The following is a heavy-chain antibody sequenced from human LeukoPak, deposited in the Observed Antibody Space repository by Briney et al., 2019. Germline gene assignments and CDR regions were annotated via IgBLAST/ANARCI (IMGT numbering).Heavy chain of an antibody. CDR3: ARDKYVLDV. J-gene: IGHJ6*02. V-gene: IGHV4-34*01. D-gene: IGHD2/OR15-2a*01. CDR1: GGSFSGYY. CDR2: INHSGST. Sequence: SETLSRTCAVYGGSFSGYYWSWIRQPPGKGLEWIGEINHSGSTNYNPSLKSRVTISVDTSKNQFSLKLSSVTAADTAVYYCARDKYVLDVWGQGTTVTVSS.